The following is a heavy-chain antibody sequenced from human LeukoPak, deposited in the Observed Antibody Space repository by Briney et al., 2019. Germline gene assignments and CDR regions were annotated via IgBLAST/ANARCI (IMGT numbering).Heavy chain of an antibody. J-gene: IGHJ4*02. CDR3: AKDIEGSWIQLWSAFDY. D-gene: IGHD5-18*01. CDR1: GFTFSSYS. CDR2: ISSSSSTI. Sequence: GGSLRLSCAASGFTFSSYSMNWVRQAPGKGLEWVSYISSSSSTIYYADSVKGRFTISRDNAKNSLYLQMNSLRAEDTALYYCAKDIEGSWIQLWSAFDYWGQGTLVTVSS. V-gene: IGHV3-48*01.